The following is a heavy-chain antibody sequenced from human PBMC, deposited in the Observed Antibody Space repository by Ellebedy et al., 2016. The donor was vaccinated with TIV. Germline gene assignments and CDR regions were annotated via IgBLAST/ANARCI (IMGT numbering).Heavy chain of an antibody. CDR1: GDSVSSNSAA. D-gene: IGHD2/OR15-2a*01. J-gene: IGHJ3*02. Sequence: MPSETLSLTCAISGDSVSSNSAAWNWIRQSPSRGLEWLGRTYYRSRWYNDYAVSVKSRITINPDTSKNQFSLQLNSVTLEDTAVYFCARNRAPFNAFDIWGQGTMVTVSS. CDR3: ARNRAPFNAFDI. CDR2: TYYRSRWYN. V-gene: IGHV6-1*01.